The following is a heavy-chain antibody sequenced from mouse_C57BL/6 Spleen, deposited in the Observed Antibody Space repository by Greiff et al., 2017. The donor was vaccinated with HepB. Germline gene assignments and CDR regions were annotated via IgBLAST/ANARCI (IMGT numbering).Heavy chain of an antibody. D-gene: IGHD1-1*01. CDR2: IDPETGGT. CDR1: GYTFTDYE. J-gene: IGHJ2*01. CDR3: TINYYGSSYGVY. V-gene: IGHV1-15*01. Sequence: SGAELVRPGASVTLSCKASGYTFTDYEMHWVKQTPVHGLEWIGAIDPETGGTAYNQKFKGKAILTADKSSSTAYMELRSLTSEDSAVYYCTINYYGSSYGVYWGQGTTLTVSS.